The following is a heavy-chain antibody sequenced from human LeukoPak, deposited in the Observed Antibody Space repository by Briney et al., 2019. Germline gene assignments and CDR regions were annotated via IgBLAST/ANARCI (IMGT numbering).Heavy chain of an antibody. J-gene: IGHJ6*02. Sequence: PGGSLRLSCAASGFTFSSYWMHWVRQAPGKALVWVSRINSDGSSTNYADSVKGRFTISRDNAKNTLYLQMNSLRAEHTAVYYCARGETYYYHGMDVWGQGTTVTVSS. CDR1: GFTFSSYW. CDR3: ARGETYYYHGMDV. CDR2: INSDGSST. V-gene: IGHV3-74*01.